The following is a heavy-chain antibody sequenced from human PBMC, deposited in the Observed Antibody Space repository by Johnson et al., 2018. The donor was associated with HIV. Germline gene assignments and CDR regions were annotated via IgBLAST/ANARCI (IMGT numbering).Heavy chain of an antibody. D-gene: IGHD6-13*01. V-gene: IGHV3-13*01. J-gene: IGHJ3*02. CDR3: ALSGGAAAYDAFDI. Sequence: VQLVESGGGLVQPGGSLRLSCAASGFTFSSYDMHWVRQATGKGLEWVSAIGTAGDTYYPGSVKGRFTISRENAKNSLYLQMNSLRAGDTAVYYCALSGGAAAYDAFDIWGQGTMVTVSS. CDR2: IGTAGDT. CDR1: GFTFSSYD.